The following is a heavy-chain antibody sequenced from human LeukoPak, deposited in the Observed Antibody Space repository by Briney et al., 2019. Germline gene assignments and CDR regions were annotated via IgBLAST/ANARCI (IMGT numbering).Heavy chain of an antibody. Sequence: GASVKVSCKASGYTFTSYGISWVRQAPGQGLEWMGWISAYNGNTNYAQKLQGRVTMTTDTSTSTAYMGLRSLRSDDTAVYYCASTTYSSGWYLGVYYFDYWGQGTLVTVSS. J-gene: IGHJ4*02. V-gene: IGHV1-18*01. CDR3: ASTTYSSGWYLGVYYFDY. CDR1: GYTFTSYG. CDR2: ISAYNGNT. D-gene: IGHD6-19*01.